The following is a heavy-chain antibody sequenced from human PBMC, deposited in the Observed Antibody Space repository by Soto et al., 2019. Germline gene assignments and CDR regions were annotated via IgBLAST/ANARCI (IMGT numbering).Heavy chain of an antibody. J-gene: IGHJ4*02. CDR3: ARGGDNKKVDY. D-gene: IGHD3-16*01. CDR2: MYNSGST. Sequence: SETLSHTCTVSGGSISSGGYCWSWIRQHPGEGLEWIGFMYNSGSTSYNPSLKSRATISVDTSTNQFSLNLRSVTAADTAVYYCARGGDNKKVDYCGEGTLVTVSS. CDR1: GGSISSGGYC. V-gene: IGHV4-31*03.